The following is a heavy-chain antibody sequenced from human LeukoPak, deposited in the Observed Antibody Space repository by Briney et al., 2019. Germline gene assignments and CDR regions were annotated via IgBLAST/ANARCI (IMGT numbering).Heavy chain of an antibody. CDR3: SASVAVATYVS. Sequence: PGGSLRLSCVASGFTFSDHYMDWVRQAPGKGLEWVGRIRNRASSHTTEYAASVKGRFTISRDDSKNSLFLQMNSLKTEDTAVYYCSASVAVATYVSWGLGTLVTVSS. CDR2: IRNRASSHTT. V-gene: IGHV3-72*01. CDR1: GFTFSDHY. J-gene: IGHJ5*02. D-gene: IGHD2-15*01.